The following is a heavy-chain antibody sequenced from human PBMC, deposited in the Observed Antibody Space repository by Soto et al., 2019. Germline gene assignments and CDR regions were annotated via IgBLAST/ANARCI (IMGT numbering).Heavy chain of an antibody. Sequence: QVQLQESGPGLVKPSQPLSLTCTVSGGSISSGSFYWTWIRQHPGKGLEFIGYIYYSGDTYYNPSLRSRVIISLATSNNQFPLRLHAVNAADTAVYYCAREWSGGRRDGNPDKYYGMDVWGQGTKVTVSS. CDR3: AREWSGGRRDGNPDKYYGMDV. V-gene: IGHV4-31*03. CDR1: GGSISSGSFY. D-gene: IGHD2-15*01. J-gene: IGHJ6*02. CDR2: IYYSGDT.